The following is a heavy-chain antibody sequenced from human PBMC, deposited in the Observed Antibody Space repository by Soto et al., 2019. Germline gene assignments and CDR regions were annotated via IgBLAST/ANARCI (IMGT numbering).Heavy chain of an antibody. CDR1: GFTFSSYA. V-gene: IGHV3-30-3*01. CDR3: ARDLDREAWRSSSWYLQGWPPYFYGMDV. CDR2: ISYDGSNK. J-gene: IGHJ6*02. Sequence: QVQLVESGGGVVQPGRSLRLSCAASGFTFSSYAMHWVRQAPGKGLEWVAVISYDGSNKYYADSVKGRFTISRDNSKNTLYLQMNSLRAEDTAVYYCARDLDREAWRSSSWYLQGWPPYFYGMDVWGQGTTVTVSS. D-gene: IGHD6-13*01.